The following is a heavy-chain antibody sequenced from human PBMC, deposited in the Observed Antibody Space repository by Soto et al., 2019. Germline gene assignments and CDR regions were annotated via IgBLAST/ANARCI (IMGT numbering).Heavy chain of an antibody. CDR1: GCTISFSSYY. Sequence: TLSLTCTGSGCTISFSSYYWGWIRQPPGKGLEWIGSIYYSGSTYYNPSLKSRVTISVDTSKNQFSLKLSSVTAADTAVYYCARRGSGYDYERFDYWGQGTLVTVSS. D-gene: IGHD5-12*01. V-gene: IGHV4-39*01. J-gene: IGHJ4*02. CDR2: IYYSGST. CDR3: ARRGSGYDYERFDY.